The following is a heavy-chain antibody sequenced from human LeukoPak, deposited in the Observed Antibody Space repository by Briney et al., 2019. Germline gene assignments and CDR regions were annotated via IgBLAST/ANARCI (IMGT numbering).Heavy chain of an antibody. Sequence: ASVKVSCKASGGTFSSYAISWVRQAPGQGLEWMGGIIPIFGTANFAQKFQGRVTITTDESTSTAYMELSSLRSEDTAVYYCARGGTGGDYFDYWGQGTLVTVSS. J-gene: IGHJ4*02. V-gene: IGHV1-69*05. CDR2: IIPIFGTA. D-gene: IGHD1-14*01. CDR1: GGTFSSYA. CDR3: ARGGTGGDYFDY.